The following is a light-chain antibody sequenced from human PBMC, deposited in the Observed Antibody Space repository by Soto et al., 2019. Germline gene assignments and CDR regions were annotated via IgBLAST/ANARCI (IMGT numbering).Light chain of an antibody. Sequence: EIVLTQSPATLSLSPGDRATLSCRASQSVSSYLAWYQQKPGQAPRLLIYDASNRATGIPARFSGSGSWAYFPLPIATLEPEDFAVYYCQQRSNWPSTFGGGTKVEIK. J-gene: IGKJ4*01. V-gene: IGKV3-11*01. CDR1: QSVSSY. CDR3: QQRSNWPST. CDR2: DAS.